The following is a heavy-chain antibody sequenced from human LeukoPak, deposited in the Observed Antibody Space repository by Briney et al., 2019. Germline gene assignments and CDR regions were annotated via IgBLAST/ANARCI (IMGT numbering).Heavy chain of an antibody. Sequence: SQTLSLTCTVSGGSISSGDYYWSWIRQPPGKGLEWIGHIYYSGSTYYNPSLKSRVTISVDTSKNQFSLKLSSVTAADTAVYYCAREGIVVVPAAMNWGQGTLVTVSS. CDR1: GGSISSGDYY. CDR3: AREGIVVVPAAMN. V-gene: IGHV4-30-4*08. J-gene: IGHJ4*02. D-gene: IGHD2-2*01. CDR2: IYYSGST.